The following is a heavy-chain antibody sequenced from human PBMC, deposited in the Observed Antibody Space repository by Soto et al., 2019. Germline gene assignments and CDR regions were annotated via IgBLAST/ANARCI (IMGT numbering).Heavy chain of an antibody. D-gene: IGHD3-22*01. CDR3: ARAPMVLTRSYFDS. J-gene: IGHJ4*02. Sequence: PSETLSLTCTVSDGSISNFYWGWIRQPPGKGLEWIGYISSSGNTNYNPSLKSRVSISVDTSKNQFSLNLTSVTAADTAVYYCARAPMVLTRSYFDSWGQGTPVTVS. CDR1: DGSISNFY. V-gene: IGHV4-59*01. CDR2: ISSSGNT.